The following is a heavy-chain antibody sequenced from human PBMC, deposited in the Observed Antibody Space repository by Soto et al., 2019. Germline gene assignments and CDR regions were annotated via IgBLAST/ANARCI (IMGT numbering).Heavy chain of an antibody. CDR1: GFTFSSYG. CDR2: ISYDGSNK. V-gene: IGHV3-30*18. D-gene: IGHD2-15*01. Sequence: QVQLVESGGGVVQPGRSLRLSCAASGFTFSSYGMHWVRQAPGKGLEWVAVISYDGSNKYYADSVKGRFTISRDNSKNTLYLQMNSLRAEDTAVYYCAKDGVVVVAATQGYYYYYGMDVWGQGTTVTVSS. J-gene: IGHJ6*02. CDR3: AKDGVVVVAATQGYYYYYGMDV.